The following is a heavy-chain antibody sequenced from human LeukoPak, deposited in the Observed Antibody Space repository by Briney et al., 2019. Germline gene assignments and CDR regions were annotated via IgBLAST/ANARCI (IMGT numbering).Heavy chain of an antibody. V-gene: IGHV4-59*01. D-gene: IGHD3-3*01. CDR3: AREESDFRLDY. CDR1: GGSISSYY. Sequence: SETLSLTCTVSGGSISSYYWSWIRQPPGKGLEWIGYIYYSGSTNYNPSLKSRVTISVDTSKNQFSLKLSSVTAADTAVYYCAREESDFRLDYWGQGTLVTVSS. CDR2: IYYSGST. J-gene: IGHJ4*02.